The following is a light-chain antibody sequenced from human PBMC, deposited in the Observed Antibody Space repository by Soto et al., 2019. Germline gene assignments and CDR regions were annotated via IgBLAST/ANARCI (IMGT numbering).Light chain of an antibody. V-gene: IGKV1-9*01. J-gene: IGKJ2*01. CDR2: AAS. CDR3: QQLNTYPYT. CDR1: QGIITH. Sequence: DIQVTQSPSFLSASVGDRVTITCRASQGIITHLAWYQQKPGKAPKLLIYAASTLQGGVPSRFSGSGSGAQFALTISSLQPEDFATYYCQQLNTYPYTFGQGTKLEIK.